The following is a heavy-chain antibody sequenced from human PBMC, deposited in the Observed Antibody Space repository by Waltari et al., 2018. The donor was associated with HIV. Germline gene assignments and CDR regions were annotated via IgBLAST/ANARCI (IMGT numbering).Heavy chain of an antibody. Sequence: EVQLVQSGAEVKKPGESLKISCKGSGYTFSNNWIGWVRQIPGKGLEWMGIIYPGDSDTRYSPSFQGQVTISADKSISTAYLQWNSLKVSDTAIYYCTRLNDYWGQGTPVTVSS. CDR3: TRLNDY. V-gene: IGHV5-51*03. CDR2: IYPGDSDT. J-gene: IGHJ4*02. CDR1: GYTFSNNW.